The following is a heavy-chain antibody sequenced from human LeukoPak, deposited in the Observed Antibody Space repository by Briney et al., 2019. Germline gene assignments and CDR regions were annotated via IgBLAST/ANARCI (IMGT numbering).Heavy chain of an antibody. J-gene: IGHJ6*03. CDR1: GFTFDDYG. CDR3: ARRPTVRNNPYSSYYYMDV. CDR2: INWNGGST. V-gene: IGHV3-20*01. D-gene: IGHD4-11*01. Sequence: PGGSLRLSCAASGFTFDDYGMSWVRQVPGKGLEWVSGINWNGGSTVYADSVKGRFTISRDNARNSLYLQMKNLRAEDTALYHCARRPTVRNNPYSSYYYMDVWGKGTTVTVSS.